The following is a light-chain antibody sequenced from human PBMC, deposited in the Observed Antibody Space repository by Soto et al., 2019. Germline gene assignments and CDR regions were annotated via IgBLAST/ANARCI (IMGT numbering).Light chain of an antibody. CDR3: QQYDSTPPIT. CDR1: QSVIISY. V-gene: IGKV3-20*01. CDR2: GAS. J-gene: IGKJ5*01. Sequence: EIVLTHSPGTLSFSPLERATLSGRSSQSVIISYLSWYQQKPGQAPRLLIYGASSRATGIPDRFSGSGSGTDDSLTISRLEQEDVVVYYCQQYDSTPPITFGEGTRVEIK.